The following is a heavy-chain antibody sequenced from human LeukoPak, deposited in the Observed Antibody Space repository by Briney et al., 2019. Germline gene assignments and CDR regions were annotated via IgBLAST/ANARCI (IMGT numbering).Heavy chain of an antibody. CDR3: ARDRLLDYGENAFDI. V-gene: IGHV1-46*01. Sequence: ASVKVSCKASGYTFTSYYMHWVRQAPGQGLEWMGIINPSGGSTSYAQKFQGRVTMTRNTSISTTYMELSSLRSEDTAVYYCARDRLLDYGENAFDIWGQGTMVTVSS. J-gene: IGHJ3*02. D-gene: IGHD4-17*01. CDR2: INPSGGST. CDR1: GYTFTSYY.